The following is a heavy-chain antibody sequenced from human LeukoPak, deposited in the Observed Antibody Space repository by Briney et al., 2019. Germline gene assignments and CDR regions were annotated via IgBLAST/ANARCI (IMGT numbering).Heavy chain of an antibody. CDR3: AKELLSPHQTTLGFDS. D-gene: IGHD1-14*01. CDR1: GFTFSNNS. J-gene: IGHJ4*02. V-gene: IGHV3-23*01. CDR2: ISDSCINT. Sequence: GGSLRLSCAASGFTFSNNSMSWVRQAPGNGLEWVSAISDSCINTYYADSVRGRFTISRDNSKNTLYLQMNSLRADDTAVYYCAKELLSPHQTTLGFDSWGQGTLVTVSS.